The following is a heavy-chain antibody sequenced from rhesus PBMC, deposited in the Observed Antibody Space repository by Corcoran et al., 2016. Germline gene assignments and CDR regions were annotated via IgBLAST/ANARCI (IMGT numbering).Heavy chain of an antibody. CDR3: ARDRLKGGRSYGLDS. D-gene: IGHD5-24*01. J-gene: IGHJ6*01. CDR1: GGSISDSYY. Sequence: QVQLQESGPGLVKPSETLSLTCAVSGGSISDSYYWSWIRQPPGKGLEWIGYIYGSGGSTYYNPSLKSRVTISTDTSKNQFSLKLSSVTAAATAVYYCARDRLKGGRSYGLDSWGQGVVVTVSS. CDR2: IYGSGGST. V-gene: IGHV4-106*01.